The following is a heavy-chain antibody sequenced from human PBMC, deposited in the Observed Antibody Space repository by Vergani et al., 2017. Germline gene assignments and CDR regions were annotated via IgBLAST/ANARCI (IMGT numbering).Heavy chain of an antibody. CDR2: IIPIFGTA. CDR3: ARGEVGADYYYYYMDV. D-gene: IGHD3-16*01. V-gene: IGHV1-69*01. Sequence: QVQLVQSGAEVKKPGSSVKVSCKASGGTFSSYAISWVRQAPGQGLEWMGGIIPIFGTANYAQRFQGRVTITADESTSTAYMELSSLRSEDTAVYYWARGEVGADYYYYYMDVWGKGTTVTVSS. J-gene: IGHJ6*03. CDR1: GGTFSSYA.